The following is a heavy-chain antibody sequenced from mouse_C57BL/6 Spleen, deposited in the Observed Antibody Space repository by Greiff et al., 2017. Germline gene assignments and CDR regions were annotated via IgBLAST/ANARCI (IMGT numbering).Heavy chain of an antibody. CDR1: GYSITSGYY. Sequence: EVKLLESGPGLVKPSPSLSLTCSVTGYSITSGYYWNWIRQFPGNKLEWMGYLRYDGSNNYNPSLKNRISITRDTSKNQFFLKLNAVTTEDTATYYCASLRGFAYWGQGTLVTVSA. CDR3: ASLRGFAY. J-gene: IGHJ3*01. V-gene: IGHV3-6*01. CDR2: LRYDGSN.